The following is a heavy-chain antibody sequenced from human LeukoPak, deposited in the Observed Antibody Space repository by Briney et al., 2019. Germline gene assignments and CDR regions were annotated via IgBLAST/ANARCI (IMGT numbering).Heavy chain of an antibody. D-gene: IGHD3-10*01. V-gene: IGHV3-48*02. CDR3: ARGPRTMVRGVIPFDY. Sequence: GGSLRLSCAASGFTFSSYNMNWVRQAPGKGLEWASYISSSSSTIYYADSVKGRFTISRDNAKNSLYLQMNSLRDEDTAVYYCARGPRTMVRGVIPFDYWGQGTLVTVSS. CDR1: GFTFSSYN. CDR2: ISSSSSTI. J-gene: IGHJ4*02.